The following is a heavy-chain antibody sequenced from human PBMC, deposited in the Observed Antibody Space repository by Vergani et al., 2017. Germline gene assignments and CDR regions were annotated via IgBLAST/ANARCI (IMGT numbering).Heavy chain of an antibody. J-gene: IGHJ4*02. V-gene: IGHV1-69*01. D-gene: IGHD3-22*01. Sequence: QVQLVQSGAEVKKPGSSVKVSCKASGGTFSSYAISWVRQAPGQGLEWMAGIIPIFGTANYAQKFQGRVTITADESTSTAYMELSSLRSEDTAVYYCATATYYYDSSGYYHDYWGQRTVVTVSA. CDR2: IIPIFGTA. CDR3: ATATYYYDSSGYYHDY. CDR1: GGTFSSYA.